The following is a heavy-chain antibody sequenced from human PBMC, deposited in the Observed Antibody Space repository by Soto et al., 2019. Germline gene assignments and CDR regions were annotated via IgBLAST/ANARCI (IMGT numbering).Heavy chain of an antibody. CDR1: GFTFSSYA. Sequence: GGSLRLSCAASGFTFSSYAMSWVRQAPGKGLEWVSAISGSGGSTYYADSVKGRLTISRDNSKNTLYLQMNSLRAEDTAVYYCAKLIGYCSSTSCSPLYYFDYWGQGTLVTVSS. D-gene: IGHD2-2*01. J-gene: IGHJ4*02. CDR2: ISGSGGST. CDR3: AKLIGYCSSTSCSPLYYFDY. V-gene: IGHV3-23*01.